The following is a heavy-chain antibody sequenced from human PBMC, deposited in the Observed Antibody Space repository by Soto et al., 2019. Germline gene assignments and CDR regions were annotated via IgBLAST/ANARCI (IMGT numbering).Heavy chain of an antibody. CDR3: AEYLRSVADGHTRDF. J-gene: IGHJ4*02. CDR2: VYYSGST. CDR1: GGSITNYY. V-gene: IGHV4-59*12. Sequence: SETLSLTYTISGGSITNYYWSWIRQPPGKGLEWIGYVYYSGSTKYNPSLESRVTISADTSKNQFSLRVTSVTAADTAVYYCAEYLRSVADGHTRDFGGQGSLVT. D-gene: IGHD2-2*02.